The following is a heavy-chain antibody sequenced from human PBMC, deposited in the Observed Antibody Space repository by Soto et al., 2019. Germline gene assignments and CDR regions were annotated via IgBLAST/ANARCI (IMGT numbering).Heavy chain of an antibody. CDR1: GFTVSSNY. V-gene: IGHV3-66*01. D-gene: IGHD5-18*01. CDR3: ARESRGYSYGYDAFDI. CDR2: IYSGGST. J-gene: IGHJ3*02. Sequence: GGSLRLSCAASGFTVSSNYMSWVRQAPGKGLEWVSVIYSGGSTYYADSVKGRFTISRDNSKNTLYLQMNSLRDEDTAVYYCARESRGYSYGYDAFDIWGQGTMVTVSS.